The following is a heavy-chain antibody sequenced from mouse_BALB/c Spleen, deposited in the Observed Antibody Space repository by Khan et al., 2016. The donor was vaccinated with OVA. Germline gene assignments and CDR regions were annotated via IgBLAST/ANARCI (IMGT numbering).Heavy chain of an antibody. CDR1: GYIFTSYW. Sequence: QVRLQQSGAELVRPGASVKLSCKTSGYIFTSYWIHWIKQRSGQGLEWIARIYPGTDNTYYNERLKDKATLTADKSSSTAYMQLSSLKSEDSAVYFCAREEALYYFDYWGHGTTLTVSS. J-gene: IGHJ2*01. CDR2: IYPGTDNT. V-gene: IGHV1S132*01. D-gene: IGHD3-2*02. CDR3: AREEALYYFDY.